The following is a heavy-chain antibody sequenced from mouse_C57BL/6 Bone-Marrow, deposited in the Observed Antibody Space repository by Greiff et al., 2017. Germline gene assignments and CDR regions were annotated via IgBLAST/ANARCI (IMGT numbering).Heavy chain of an antibody. Sequence: QVQLKQPGAELVKPGASVKLSCKASGYTFTSYWMHWVKQRPGQGLEWIGMIHPNSGSTNYPEKFKSKATLTVDKSSSTAYMQLSSLTSEDSAVYYCAGCLYAMDYWGQGTSVTVSS. CDR1: GYTFTSYW. CDR3: AGCLYAMDY. CDR2: IHPNSGST. V-gene: IGHV1-64*01. J-gene: IGHJ4*01.